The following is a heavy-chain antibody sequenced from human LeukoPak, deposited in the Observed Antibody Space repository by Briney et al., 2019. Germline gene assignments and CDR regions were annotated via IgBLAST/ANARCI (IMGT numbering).Heavy chain of an antibody. CDR3: AKDVSRMSYYYMDV. J-gene: IGHJ6*03. CDR1: GFTFDDYA. CDR2: ISWNSGSI. V-gene: IGHV3-9*03. D-gene: IGHD2-15*01. Sequence: GGSLRLSCAASGFTFDDYAMHWVRQAPGKGLEWVSGISWNSGSIVYADSVKGRFTISRGNAKNSLYLQMNSLRAEDMALYYCAKDVSRMSYYYMDVWGKGTTVTVSS.